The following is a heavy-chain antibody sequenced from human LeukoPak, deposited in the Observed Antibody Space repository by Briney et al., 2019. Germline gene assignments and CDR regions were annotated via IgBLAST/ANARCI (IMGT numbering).Heavy chain of an antibody. Sequence: GGSLRLSCATSGFTFSRYSMNWVRQAPGKGLEWVSSISSSSSYIYYADSVKGRFTISRDNAKNSLYLQMNSLRAEDTAVYYCVRARYYYGSGTKPLDYWGQGTLVTVSS. CDR3: VRARYYYGSGTKPLDY. D-gene: IGHD3-10*01. V-gene: IGHV3-21*01. J-gene: IGHJ4*02. CDR1: GFTFSRYS. CDR2: ISSSSSYI.